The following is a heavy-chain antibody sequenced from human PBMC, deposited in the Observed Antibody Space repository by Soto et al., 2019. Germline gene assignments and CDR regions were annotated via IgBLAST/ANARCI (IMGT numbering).Heavy chain of an antibody. V-gene: IGHV3-13*01. CDR2: IGTAGDT. J-gene: IGHJ6*02. CDR3: ARANYHYYGMDV. Sequence: EVQLVESGGGLVQPGGSLRLSCAASGFTFSSYDMHWVRQATGKGLEWVSAIGTAGDTYYPGSVKGRFTISRENAKNSLYLQMNSLRAGDTAVYYCARANYHYYGMDVWGQGTTVTVSS. D-gene: IGHD3-10*01. CDR1: GFTFSSYD.